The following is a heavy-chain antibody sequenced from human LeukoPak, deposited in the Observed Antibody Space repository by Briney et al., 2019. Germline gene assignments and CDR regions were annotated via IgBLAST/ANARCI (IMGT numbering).Heavy chain of an antibody. Sequence: GGSLRLSCAASGFTFSSYAMSWVRQAPGKGLEWVSAISGSGGSTYYADSVKGRFTISRDNSKNTLYLQMNSLRAEDTAVYYCAKDLLGRIVARTIDYWGQGTLVTVSS. J-gene: IGHJ4*02. V-gene: IGHV3-23*01. D-gene: IGHD5-12*01. CDR3: AKDLLGRIVARTIDY. CDR2: ISGSGGST. CDR1: GFTFSSYA.